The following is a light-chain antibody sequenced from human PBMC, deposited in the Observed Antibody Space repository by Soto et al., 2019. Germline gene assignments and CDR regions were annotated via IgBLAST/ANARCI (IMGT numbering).Light chain of an antibody. J-gene: IGLJ2*01. CDR3: LLYYGGAQV. V-gene: IGLV7-43*01. Sequence: QAVVTQEPSLTVSPGGTVTLTCASSTGAVTSGYYPNWFQQKPGQALRALIYSTTNKHPWTPARFSGSLLGGKAALTLSGVQPEDEAEYYCLLYYGGAQVFGGGTKLTVL. CDR1: TGAVTSGYY. CDR2: STT.